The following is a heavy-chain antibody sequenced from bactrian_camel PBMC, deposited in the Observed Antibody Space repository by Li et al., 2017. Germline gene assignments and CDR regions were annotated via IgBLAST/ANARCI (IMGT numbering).Heavy chain of an antibody. CDR1: VALRSSPYRAC. CDR2: IYPADGVT. J-gene: IGHJ6*01. V-gene: IGHV3S54*01. Sequence: HVQLVESGGGSVQAGGSLRLSCVASVALRSSPYRACMGWFRQPPGKEREGVAVIYPADGVTYYADSVKGRVTISRGSAANVLTLQMDALKLEDTAMYYCAAGSRFCFSETWSSTRDFAAWGQGTQVTVS. CDR3: AAGSRFCFSETWSSTRDFAA. D-gene: IGHD2*01.